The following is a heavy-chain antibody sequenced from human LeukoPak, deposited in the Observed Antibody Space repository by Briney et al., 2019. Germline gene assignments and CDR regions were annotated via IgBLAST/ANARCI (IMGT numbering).Heavy chain of an antibody. V-gene: IGHV3-9*01. Sequence: GRSLRLSCAASGFTFDDYAMHWVRQAPGKGLEWVSGISWNSGIIGYADSVEGRFTTSRDNAKNSLYLQMNSLRPEDTALYYCTKDSVAMVTTSDYWGQGTLVTVSS. J-gene: IGHJ4*02. CDR1: GFTFDDYA. D-gene: IGHD5-18*01. CDR3: TKDSVAMVTTSDY. CDR2: ISWNSGII.